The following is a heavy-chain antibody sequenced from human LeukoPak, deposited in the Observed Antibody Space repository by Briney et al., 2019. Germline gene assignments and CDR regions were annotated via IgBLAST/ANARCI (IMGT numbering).Heavy chain of an antibody. J-gene: IGHJ4*02. CDR3: ARSCYYYDSSGYQYYFDY. Sequence: SETLSLTCTVSGGSISSGSYYWSWIRQPAGKGLGWIVRIYTSGSTNYNPSLKSRVTISVDTSKNQFSLKLSYVTAADTAVYYCARSCYYYDSSGYQYYFDYWGQGTLVTVSS. D-gene: IGHD3-22*01. CDR1: GGSISSGSYY. V-gene: IGHV4-61*02. CDR2: IYTSGST.